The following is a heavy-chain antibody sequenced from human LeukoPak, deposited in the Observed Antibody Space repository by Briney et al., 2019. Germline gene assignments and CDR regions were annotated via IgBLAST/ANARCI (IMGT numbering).Heavy chain of an antibody. Sequence: SVKVSCKASGGTFSSYAISWVRQAPGQGLEWMGGIIPIFGTANYAQKFQGRVTITADESTSTAYMELSSLRSEDTAVYYCARDLGSGTFYSDYWGQGTLVTVSS. CDR3: ARDLGSGTFYSDY. CDR1: GGTFSSYA. CDR2: IIPIFGTA. J-gene: IGHJ4*02. D-gene: IGHD1-26*01. V-gene: IGHV1-69*13.